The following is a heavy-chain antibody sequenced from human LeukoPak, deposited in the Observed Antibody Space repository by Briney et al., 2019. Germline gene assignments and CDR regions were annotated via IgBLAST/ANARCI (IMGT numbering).Heavy chain of an antibody. V-gene: IGHV1-2*06. CDR3: ARSQYQLLWEIYGMDV. CDR2: INPNSGGT. CDR1: GYTFTGYY. Sequence: GASVKVSCKASGYTFTGYYMHWVRQAPGQGLGWMGRINPNSGGTNYAQKFQGRVTMTRDTSISTAYMELSRLRSDDTAVYYCARSQYQLLWEIYGMDVWGQGTTVTVSS. J-gene: IGHJ6*02. D-gene: IGHD2-2*01.